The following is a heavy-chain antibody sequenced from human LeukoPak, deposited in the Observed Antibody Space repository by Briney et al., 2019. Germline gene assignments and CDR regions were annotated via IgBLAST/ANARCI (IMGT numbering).Heavy chain of an antibody. J-gene: IGHJ6*02. Sequence: VASVKVSCKASGYTFTSYGISWVRQAPGQGLEWMGWISAYNGNTNYAQKLQGRVTMTTDTSTSTAYMELRSLRSDDTAVYYCARELWFGELSRTRSYGMDVWGQGTTVTVSS. CDR3: ARELWFGELSRTRSYGMDV. V-gene: IGHV1-18*01. CDR2: ISAYNGNT. D-gene: IGHD3-10*01. CDR1: GYTFTSYG.